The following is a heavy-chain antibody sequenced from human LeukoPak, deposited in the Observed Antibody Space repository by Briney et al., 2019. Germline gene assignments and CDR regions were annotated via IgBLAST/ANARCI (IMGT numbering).Heavy chain of an antibody. Sequence: ASVKVSCKASGYTFTSYGISWVRQAPGQGLEWMGWINPNSGGTNYAQKFQGRVTMTRDTSISTAYMELSRLRSDDTAVYYCARYYGSGSLWGYYYYYMDVWGKGTTVTISS. CDR2: INPNSGGT. D-gene: IGHD3-10*01. V-gene: IGHV1-2*02. J-gene: IGHJ6*03. CDR3: ARYYGSGSLWGYYYYYMDV. CDR1: GYTFTSYG.